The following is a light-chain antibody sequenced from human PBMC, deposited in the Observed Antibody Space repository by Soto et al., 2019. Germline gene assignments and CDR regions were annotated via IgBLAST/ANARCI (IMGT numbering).Light chain of an antibody. CDR2: RAS. CDR1: ESINSW. Sequence: DIQMTQSPSTLSASVGDRVTITCRASESINSWLAWFQQKPGKAPKLLISRASTLESGVPSRFSGSGSGTAFTLTISSLQPDDFATYHGQQYHIYSTFGQGTKVEIK. J-gene: IGKJ1*01. CDR3: QQYHIYST. V-gene: IGKV1-5*03.